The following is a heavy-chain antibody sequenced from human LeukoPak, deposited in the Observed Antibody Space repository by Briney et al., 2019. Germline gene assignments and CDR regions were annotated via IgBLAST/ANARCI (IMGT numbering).Heavy chain of an antibody. CDR3: ARERTHDYGDYARWFDP. CDR2: ISSSGSII. D-gene: IGHD4-17*01. Sequence: GGSLRLSCAASGFTFSSYEMNWVRQAPGKGLEWVSYISSSGSIIYYADSVKGRFTISRDKAKNSVYLFMNSLRAEDTAVYYCARERTHDYGDYARWFDPWDQGTLVTVSS. CDR1: GFTFSSYE. J-gene: IGHJ5*02. V-gene: IGHV3-48*03.